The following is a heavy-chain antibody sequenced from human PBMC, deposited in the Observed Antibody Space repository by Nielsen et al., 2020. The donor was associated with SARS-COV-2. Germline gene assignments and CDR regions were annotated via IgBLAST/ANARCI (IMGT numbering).Heavy chain of an antibody. CDR1: GFTFSSTW. Sequence: GESLKISCSASGFTFSSTWMDWVRQAPGQGLVWVSRINPSGSGTAYADSVKGRFAVSRDNAENTVVLQIHSLRVEDTAVYYCAGGADFWSGTQKYYMDFWGKGTTVTVSS. V-gene: IGHV3-74*01. J-gene: IGHJ6*03. D-gene: IGHD3-3*01. CDR2: INPSGSGT. CDR3: AGGADFWSGTQKYYMDF.